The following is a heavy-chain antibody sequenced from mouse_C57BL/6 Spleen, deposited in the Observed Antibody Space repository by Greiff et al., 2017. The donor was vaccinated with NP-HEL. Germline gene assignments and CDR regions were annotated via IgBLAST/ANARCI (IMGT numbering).Heavy chain of an antibody. J-gene: IGHJ1*03. D-gene: IGHD1-1*01. V-gene: IGHV5-17*01. Sequence: EVQLVESGGGLVKPGGSLKLSCAASGFTFSDYGMHWVRQAPEKGLEWVAYISSGSSTIYYADTVKGRFTISRDNAKNTLFLQMTSLRSEDTVMYYCAGSYYYGSSFYWYFDVWGTGTTVTVSS. CDR1: GFTFSDYG. CDR3: AGSYYYGSSFYWYFDV. CDR2: ISSGSSTI.